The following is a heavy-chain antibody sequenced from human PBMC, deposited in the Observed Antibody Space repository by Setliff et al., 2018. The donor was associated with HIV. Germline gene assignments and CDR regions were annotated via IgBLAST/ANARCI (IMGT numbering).Heavy chain of an antibody. D-gene: IGHD2-15*01. V-gene: IGHV3-7*01. J-gene: IGHJ5*02. CDR3: ARGGAIGVSVGAT. CDR2: INQDGSEQ. Sequence: GGSLRLSCVASGFSVSDYWMIWVRQAPGKGLEWLANINQDGSEQNSADSLTGRFSVSKDNAKNSVSLQMNSLRAEDTAVYYCARGGAIGVSVGATWGQGTLVTVSS. CDR1: GFSVSDYW.